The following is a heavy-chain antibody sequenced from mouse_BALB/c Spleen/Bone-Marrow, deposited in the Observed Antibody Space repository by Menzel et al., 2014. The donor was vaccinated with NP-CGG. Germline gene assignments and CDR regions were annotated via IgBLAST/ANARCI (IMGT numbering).Heavy chain of an antibody. CDR2: INPSTGYT. D-gene: IGHD4-1*01. J-gene: IGHJ2*01. Sequence: VQLVESGAELAKPGASVKMSCKASGYTFTSYWMRWVKQRPGQGLEWIGYINPSTGYTEYNQKFKDKATLTADKSSSTAYMQLSSLTPEDSAVYYCARSRTGTYFDYWGQGTTLTVSS. CDR1: GYTFTSYW. V-gene: IGHV1-7*01. CDR3: ARSRTGTYFDY.